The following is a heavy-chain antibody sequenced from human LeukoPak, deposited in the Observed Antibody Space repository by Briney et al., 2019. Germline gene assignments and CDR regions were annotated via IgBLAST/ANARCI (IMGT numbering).Heavy chain of an antibody. J-gene: IGHJ6*02. Sequence: GGSLRLSCAASGFTFSSYAMHWVRQAPGKGLEYVSAISSNGGSTYYANSVKGRFTISRDNSKNTLYLQMGSLRAEDTAVYYCARAPTYYDILTGYYTRGYYGMDVWGQGTTVTVSS. CDR2: ISSNGGST. V-gene: IGHV3-64*01. CDR1: GFTFSSYA. CDR3: ARAPTYYDILTGYYTRGYYGMDV. D-gene: IGHD3-9*01.